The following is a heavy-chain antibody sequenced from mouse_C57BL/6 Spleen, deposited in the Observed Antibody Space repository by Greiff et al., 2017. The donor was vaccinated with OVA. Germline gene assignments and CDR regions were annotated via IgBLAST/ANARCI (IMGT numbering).Heavy chain of an antibody. D-gene: IGHD2-10*01. CDR3: ARLGGPTDFDY. CDR1: GYTFTNYW. V-gene: IGHV1-63*01. J-gene: IGHJ2*01. CDR2: IYPGGGYT. Sequence: QVQLKESGAELVRPGTSVKMSCKASGYTFTNYWIGWAKQRPGHGLEWIGDIYPGGGYTNYNEKFKGKATLTADKSSSTAYMQFSSLTSEDSAIYYCARLGGPTDFDYWGQGTTLTVSS.